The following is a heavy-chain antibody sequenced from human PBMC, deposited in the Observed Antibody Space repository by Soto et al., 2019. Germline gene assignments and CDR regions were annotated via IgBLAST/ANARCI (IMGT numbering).Heavy chain of an antibody. CDR3: ARGVSAGVDY. D-gene: IGHD1-26*01. Sequence: ASVKVSCKAPGYSFTSLDLNWVRRTAGQGLEWMGWMEPSTGTTGYAQKFQGRVTMTRDTSINTAYMELTTLTSDDTAFYYCARGVSAGVDYWGQGTLVTVSS. CDR1: GYSFTSLD. J-gene: IGHJ4*02. CDR2: MEPSTGTT. V-gene: IGHV1-8*01.